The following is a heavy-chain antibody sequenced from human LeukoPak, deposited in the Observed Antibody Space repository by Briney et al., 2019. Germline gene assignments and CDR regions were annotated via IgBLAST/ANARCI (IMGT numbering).Heavy chain of an antibody. CDR3: ARISGDGSYSYYYMDV. D-gene: IGHD1-26*01. J-gene: IGHJ6*03. V-gene: IGHV4-59*01. CDR2: ISYTGST. Sequence: SETLSLTCTVSGGSINGYYWSWIRQSPGKGLEWIGYISYTGSTNHNPSVKSRVTISVDTSKNQFSLRLSSVTAADTAVYYCARISGDGSYSYYYMDVWGKGTTVTVSS. CDR1: GGSINGYY.